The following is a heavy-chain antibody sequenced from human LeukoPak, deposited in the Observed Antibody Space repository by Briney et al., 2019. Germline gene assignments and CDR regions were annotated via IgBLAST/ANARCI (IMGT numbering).Heavy chain of an antibody. D-gene: IGHD4-23*01. Sequence: SETLSLTCAVYGGSFSGYYWSWIRQPPGKGLEWTGEINHSGSTNYNPSLKSRVTISVDTSKNQFSLKLSSVTAADTAVYYCARGRGGGYYYYGMDVWGQGTTVTVSS. V-gene: IGHV4-34*01. J-gene: IGHJ6*02. CDR2: INHSGST. CDR1: GGSFSGYY. CDR3: ARGRGGGYYYYGMDV.